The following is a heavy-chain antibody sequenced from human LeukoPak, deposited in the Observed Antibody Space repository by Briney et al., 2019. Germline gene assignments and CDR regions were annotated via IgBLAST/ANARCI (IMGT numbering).Heavy chain of an antibody. CDR3: ARESATKYYFEY. D-gene: IGHD1-1*01. V-gene: IGHV4-59*01. CDR2: IFYSGTT. CDR1: GGSISTYY. J-gene: IGHJ4*02. Sequence: NPSETLSLTCSVSGGSISTYYWSWIRQPPGKGLEWIGYIFYSGTTNYNPSLKSRLTISVDTAKNQFSLRLRSVTAADTAVYYCARESATKYYFEYWGQGSLVTVSS.